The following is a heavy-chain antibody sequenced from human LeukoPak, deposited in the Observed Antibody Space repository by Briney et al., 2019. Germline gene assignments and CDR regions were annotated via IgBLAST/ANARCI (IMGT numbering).Heavy chain of an antibody. J-gene: IGHJ3*02. D-gene: IGHD2-2*01. V-gene: IGHV1-69*04. CDR2: IIPILGIA. Sequence: ASVKVSCKASGGTFSSYAISWVRQAPGQGLEWMGRIIPILGIANYAQKFQGRVTITADKSTSTAYMELSSLRSEDTAVYYCAIPAAINPDDAFDIWGQGTMVTVSS. CDR1: GGTFSSYA. CDR3: AIPAAINPDDAFDI.